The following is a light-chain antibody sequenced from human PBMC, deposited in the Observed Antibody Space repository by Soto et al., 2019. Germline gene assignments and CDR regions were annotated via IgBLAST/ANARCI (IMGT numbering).Light chain of an antibody. V-gene: IGKV3-20*01. CDR2: SAS. CDR3: QQYDSSPVT. CDR1: QSISSSS. Sequence: EIVLTQSPGTLSLSPGERATLSCRASQSISSSSLAWYQQKPGQAPRLLIYSASSRATGIPDRFSGSGSGTDFTLTISRLAPEDFAVYYCQQYDSSPVTFGQGTKLDIK. J-gene: IGKJ2*01.